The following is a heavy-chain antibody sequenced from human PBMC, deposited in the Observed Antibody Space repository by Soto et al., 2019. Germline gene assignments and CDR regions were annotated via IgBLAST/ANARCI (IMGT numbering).Heavy chain of an antibody. D-gene: IGHD2-8*01. CDR3: ARGVYIVLMVYAITMDV. V-gene: IGHV1-46*03. CDR1: GYTFTSYY. Sequence: ASVKVSCKASGYTFTSYYMHWVRQAPGQGLEWMGIINPSGGSTSYAQKFQGRVTMTRDTSTSTVYMELSSLRSEDTAVYYCARGVYIVLMVYAITMDVWGKGTTVTVSS. CDR2: INPSGGST. J-gene: IGHJ6*03.